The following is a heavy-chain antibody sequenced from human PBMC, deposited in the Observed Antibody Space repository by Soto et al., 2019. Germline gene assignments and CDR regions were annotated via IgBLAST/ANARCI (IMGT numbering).Heavy chain of an antibody. V-gene: IGHV1-18*01. CDR2: ISAYNGNT. D-gene: IGHD6-19*01. CDR1: GYTVTSYG. Sequence: GASVKVSCKASGYTVTSYGISWVRQAPGQGLEWMGWISAYNGNTNYAQKLQGRVTMTTDTSTSTAYMELRSLRSDDTAVYYCARFKGIAVAGQDLDYWGQGTRVTVSS. CDR3: ARFKGIAVAGQDLDY. J-gene: IGHJ4*02.